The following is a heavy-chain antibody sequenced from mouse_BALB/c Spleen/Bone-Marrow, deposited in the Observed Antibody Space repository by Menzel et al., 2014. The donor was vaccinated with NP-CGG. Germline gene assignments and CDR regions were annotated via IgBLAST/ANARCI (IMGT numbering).Heavy chain of an antibody. J-gene: IGHJ2*01. V-gene: IGHV5-9-4*01. D-gene: IGHD3-1*01. CDR2: ISSGGSYT. Sequence: EVKVVESGGGLVKPGGSLKLSCAASGLAFSSYAMSWVRQSPEKSLEWVAEISSGGSYTYYPDTVTGRFTISRDNAKNTLYREMSSLRSEDTAMYYCARDSSGYFDYWGQGTTLTVSS. CDR1: GLAFSSYA. CDR3: ARDSSGYFDY.